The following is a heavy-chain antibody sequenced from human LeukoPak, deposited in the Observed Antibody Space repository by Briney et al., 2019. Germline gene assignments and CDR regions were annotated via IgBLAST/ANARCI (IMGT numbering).Heavy chain of an antibody. D-gene: IGHD4-17*01. V-gene: IGHV3-74*01. CDR2: INTDGSTT. CDR3: AKDSEMTTVTTSYFDY. Sequence: PGGSLRLSCAASGFNLNSYWMHWVRQAPGKGLVWLSRINTDGSTTSYADSVKGRFTISRDNAKNTLHLQVNSLRAEDTAVYYCAKDSEMTTVTTSYFDYWGQGTLVTVSS. J-gene: IGHJ4*02. CDR1: GFNLNSYW.